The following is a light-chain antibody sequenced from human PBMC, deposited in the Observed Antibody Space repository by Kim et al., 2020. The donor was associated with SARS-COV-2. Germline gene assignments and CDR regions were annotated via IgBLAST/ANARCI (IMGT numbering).Light chain of an antibody. Sequence: QSALTEPASVSGSPGQSIAISCTGTSSDVGGYNYVSWYQQHPGKAPKFLIYDVSIRASGVSDRFSGSKSGNTASLTISGLQAEDEADYYCSSYTSTSTHIFGTGTKVTVL. J-gene: IGLJ1*01. V-gene: IGLV2-14*03. CDR2: DVS. CDR3: SSYTSTSTHI. CDR1: SSDVGGYNY.